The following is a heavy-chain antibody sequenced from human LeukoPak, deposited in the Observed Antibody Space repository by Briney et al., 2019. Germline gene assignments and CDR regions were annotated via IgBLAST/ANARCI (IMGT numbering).Heavy chain of an antibody. J-gene: IGHJ6*02. CDR2: ISSSGSTI. Sequence: GGSLRLSCAASGFTFSDYYMSWIRQAPGKGLEWVSYISSSGSTIYYADSVKGRFTISRDNAKNSLYLQMNSLRAEDTAVYYCARDRLIAAAGTLKISYYYGMDVWGQGTTATVSS. CDR3: ARDRLIAAAGTLKISYYYGMDV. D-gene: IGHD6-13*01. V-gene: IGHV3-11*01. CDR1: GFTFSDYY.